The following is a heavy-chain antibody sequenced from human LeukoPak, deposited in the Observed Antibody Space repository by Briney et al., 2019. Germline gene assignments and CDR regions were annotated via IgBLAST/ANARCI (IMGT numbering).Heavy chain of an antibody. V-gene: IGHV3-23*01. J-gene: IGHJ4*02. Sequence: GGSLRLSCAASGFIFSNYAMTWVRQAPGKGLEWVSTISGSDDSTFYADSVRGRFTISRDNSKNILYLQMNSLRAEDTAVYYCAKSRSGGGSCYNYWGQGTLVTVSS. CDR3: AKSRSGGGSCYNY. D-gene: IGHD2-15*01. CDR1: GFIFSNYA. CDR2: ISGSDDST.